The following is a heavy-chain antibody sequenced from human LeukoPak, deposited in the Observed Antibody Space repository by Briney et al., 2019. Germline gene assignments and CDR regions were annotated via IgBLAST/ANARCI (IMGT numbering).Heavy chain of an antibody. D-gene: IGHD3-10*01. Sequence: ASVKVSCKASGYTFTGYYMHWVRQAPGQGLEWMGWINPNSGGTNYAQKFQGRVTMTRDTSISTAYMEPSRLRSDNTAVYYCARAGSGSRPADYWGQGTLVTVSS. CDR1: GYTFTGYY. CDR3: ARAGSGSRPADY. V-gene: IGHV1-2*02. CDR2: INPNSGGT. J-gene: IGHJ4*02.